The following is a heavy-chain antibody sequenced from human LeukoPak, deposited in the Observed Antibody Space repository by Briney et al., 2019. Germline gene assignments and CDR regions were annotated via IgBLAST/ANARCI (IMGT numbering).Heavy chain of an antibody. Sequence: SETLSLTCSVSGDSTTNYYCNWIRQSPGKGLEWLAYVDKNGHIDYNPSLRSRVTVSLDRSKTQISLRLRSVTAADTAIYYCASGKYYYDDSASLNRASRTALDVWAQGTMVIVSS. D-gene: IGHD3-22*01. J-gene: IGHJ3*01. V-gene: IGHV4-59*01. CDR1: GDSTTNYY. CDR2: VDKNGHI. CDR3: ASGKYYYDDSASLNRASRTALDV.